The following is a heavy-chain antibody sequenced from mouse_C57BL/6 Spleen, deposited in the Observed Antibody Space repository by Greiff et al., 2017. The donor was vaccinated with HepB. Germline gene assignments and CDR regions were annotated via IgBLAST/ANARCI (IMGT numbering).Heavy chain of an antibody. J-gene: IGHJ3*01. CDR3: TRGYYYGSSARFAY. CDR1: GYTFTDYE. Sequence: QVQLQQSGAELVRPGASVTLSCKASGYTFTDYEMHWVKQTPVHGLEWIGAIDPETGGTAYNQKFKGKAILTADKSSSTAYMELRSLTSEDSAVYYCTRGYYYGSSARFAYWGQGTLVTVSA. V-gene: IGHV1-15*01. D-gene: IGHD1-1*01. CDR2: IDPETGGT.